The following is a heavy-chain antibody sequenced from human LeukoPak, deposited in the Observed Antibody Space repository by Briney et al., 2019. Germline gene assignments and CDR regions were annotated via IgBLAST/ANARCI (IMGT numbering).Heavy chain of an antibody. J-gene: IGHJ4*02. CDR1: GYSISSGYY. V-gene: IGHV4-38-2*01. Sequence: SDTLSLTCAVSGYSISSGYYWGWIRQPPGKGLEWIGSIYHSGSTYYNPSLKSRVTIPVDTSKNQFSLKLSSVTAADTAVYYCARGLTGIAARSFDYWGQGTLVTVSS. CDR3: ARGLTGIAARSFDY. D-gene: IGHD6-6*01. CDR2: IYHSGST.